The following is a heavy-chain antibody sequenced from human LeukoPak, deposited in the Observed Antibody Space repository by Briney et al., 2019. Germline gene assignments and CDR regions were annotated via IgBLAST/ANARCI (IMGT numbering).Heavy chain of an antibody. D-gene: IGHD6-19*01. CDR2: IIPILGIA. Sequence: RASVKVSCKASGGTFSSYAISWVRQAPGQGLEWMGRIIPILGIANYAQKFQGRVTITADKSTSTAYMELSSLRSEDTAVYYCARIYPAGNFFDYWGQGTLVTVSS. CDR1: GGTFSSYA. CDR3: ARIYPAGNFFDY. V-gene: IGHV1-69*04. J-gene: IGHJ4*02.